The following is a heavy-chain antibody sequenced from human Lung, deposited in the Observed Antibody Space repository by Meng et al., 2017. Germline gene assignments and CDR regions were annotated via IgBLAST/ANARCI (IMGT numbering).Heavy chain of an antibody. V-gene: IGHV4-39*01. CDR1: GGSISSSSNY. CDR3: ARRVHDGRHYHYFDY. CDR2: IYYSGAT. Sequence: QLQLQESGPGLVKPSETLSLTCTVSGGSISSSSNYWDWIRQPPGKRLEWIGSIYYSGATYYNPSLKSRVTMSVDTSKNQFSLRLSSVTAADTAVFYRARRVHDGRHYHYFDYWGQGALVTVSS. J-gene: IGHJ4*02. D-gene: IGHD3-16*01.